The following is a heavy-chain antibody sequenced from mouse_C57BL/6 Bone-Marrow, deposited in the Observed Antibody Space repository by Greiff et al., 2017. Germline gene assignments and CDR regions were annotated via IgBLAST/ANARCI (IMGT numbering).Heavy chain of an antibody. Sequence: VQLQQSGPELVKPGASVKMSCKASGYTFTDYNMHWVKQSHGKSLEWIGYINPNNGGTSYNQKFKGKATLTGNKSSSTAYMELRSLTAEDSAVYYCARDYGRGGDYWGQGTSVTVSS. D-gene: IGHD1-1*01. CDR1: GYTFTDYN. CDR2: INPNNGGT. V-gene: IGHV1-22*01. CDR3: ARDYGRGGDY. J-gene: IGHJ4*01.